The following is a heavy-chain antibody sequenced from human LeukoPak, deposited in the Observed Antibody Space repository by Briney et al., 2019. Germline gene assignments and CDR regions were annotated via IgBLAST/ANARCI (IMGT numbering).Heavy chain of an antibody. CDR2: ISAYNGNT. Sequence: GASVKVSCKASGYTFTSYGISWVRQAPGQGLEWMGWISAYNGNTNYAQKLQGRVTMTTDTSTSTAYMELRSLRSDDTAVYYCARSYDYVWGSYRPNYYYYGMDVWGQGTTVTVSS. D-gene: IGHD3-16*02. CDR3: ARSYDYVWGSYRPNYYYYGMDV. CDR1: GYTFTSYG. J-gene: IGHJ6*02. V-gene: IGHV1-18*01.